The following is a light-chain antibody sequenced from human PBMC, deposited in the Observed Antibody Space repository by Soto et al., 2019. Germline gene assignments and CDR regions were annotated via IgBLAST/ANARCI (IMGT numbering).Light chain of an antibody. CDR1: HDIGTF. Sequence: DIQMTQSPSSMSASVGESVTLTCRASHDIGTFLNWYQQRPGEAPKLLIFAASNLKSGVPFRFSGSGSGTEFTLTISSLQPEDFATYYCQKNFSSPSITFGQGTRLEI. V-gene: IGKV1-39*01. CDR2: AAS. CDR3: QKNFSSPSIT. J-gene: IGKJ5*01.